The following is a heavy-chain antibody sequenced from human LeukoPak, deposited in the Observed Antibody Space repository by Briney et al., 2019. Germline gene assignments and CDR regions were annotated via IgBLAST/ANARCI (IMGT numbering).Heavy chain of an antibody. CDR1: GFTLSNYG. CDR2: IQYDGRDK. Sequence: PGGSLRESLVASGFTLSNYGIHGVRPPPCRGGEWVAFIQYDGRDKYYADSVKGRFTISSDNSKNTLYRQMNSLRPEDTAVYFCANIPYGSGTETGYWGEGTLVTVSS. CDR3: ANIPYGSGTETGY. J-gene: IGHJ4*02. D-gene: IGHD2-15*01. V-gene: IGHV3-30*02.